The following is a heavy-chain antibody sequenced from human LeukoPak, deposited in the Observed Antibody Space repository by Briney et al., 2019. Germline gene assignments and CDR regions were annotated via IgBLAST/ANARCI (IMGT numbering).Heavy chain of an antibody. CDR2: IYYSGST. D-gene: IGHD5-18*01. J-gene: IGHJ5*02. CDR3: ARGGYSYDWPGSEEYNWFDP. CDR1: GGSISSNSYY. Sequence: KPSETLSLTCAVSGGSISSNSYYWGWIRQPPGKGLEWIGSIYYSGSTNYNPSLKSRVTISVDTSKNQFSLKLSSVTAADTAVYYCARGGYSYDWPGSEEYNWFDPWGQGTLVTVSS. V-gene: IGHV4-39*07.